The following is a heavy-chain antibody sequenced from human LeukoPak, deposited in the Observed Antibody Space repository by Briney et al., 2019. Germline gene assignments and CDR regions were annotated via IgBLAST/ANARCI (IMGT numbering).Heavy chain of an antibody. J-gene: IGHJ4*02. Sequence: GASVTVSCKSSGGTFSIYAISWVRQAPGQGLEWMGRIIPILGIANYAQKFQGRVTITADKSTSTAYMELSSLRSEDTAVYYCARDFAEMATIYDYWGREPWSPSPQ. CDR2: IIPILGIA. V-gene: IGHV1-69*04. D-gene: IGHD5-24*01. CDR3: ARDFAEMATIYDY. CDR1: GGTFSIYA.